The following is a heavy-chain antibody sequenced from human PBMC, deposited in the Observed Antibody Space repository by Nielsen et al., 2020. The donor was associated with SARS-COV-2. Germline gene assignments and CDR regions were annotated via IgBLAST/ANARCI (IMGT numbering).Heavy chain of an antibody. V-gene: IGHV5-10-1*01. J-gene: IGHJ4*02. CDR2: IDPSDSYT. CDR3: VRRAVAANFDY. Sequence: KVSCKGSGYSFTSYWIAWVRQVPGKGLEWMGRIDPSDSYTNYSPSFQGHVTISADKSISTAYLQWSSLKASDSAMYYCVRRAVAANFDYWGQGTLVTVSS. CDR1: GYSFTSYW. D-gene: IGHD6-19*01.